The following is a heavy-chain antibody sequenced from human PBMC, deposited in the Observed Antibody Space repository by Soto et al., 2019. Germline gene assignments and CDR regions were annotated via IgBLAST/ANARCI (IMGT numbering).Heavy chain of an antibody. CDR1: GFTFSSYG. Sequence: GGSLRLSCAASGFTFSSYGMHWVRQAPGKGLEWVAVISYDGSNKYYADSVKGRFTISRDNSKNTLYLQMNSLRAEDTAVYYCAKDPLGGSYYHDYWGQGTLVTVSS. V-gene: IGHV3-30*18. CDR2: ISYDGSNK. CDR3: AKDPLGGSYYHDY. D-gene: IGHD1-26*01. J-gene: IGHJ4*02.